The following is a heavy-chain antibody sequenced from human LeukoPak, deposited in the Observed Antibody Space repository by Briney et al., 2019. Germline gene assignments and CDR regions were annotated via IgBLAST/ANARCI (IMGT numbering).Heavy chain of an antibody. D-gene: IGHD3-10*01. CDR2: IIPIFGTA. CDR3: ARDGGFGESFDY. V-gene: IGHV1-69*06. J-gene: IGHJ4*02. Sequence: ASVKVSCKASGGTFSSYAISWVRQAPGQGLEWMGGIIPIFGTANYAQKFQGRVTITADKSTSTAYMELSSLRSEDTAVYYCARDGGFGESFDYWGQGTLVTVSS. CDR1: GGTFSSYA.